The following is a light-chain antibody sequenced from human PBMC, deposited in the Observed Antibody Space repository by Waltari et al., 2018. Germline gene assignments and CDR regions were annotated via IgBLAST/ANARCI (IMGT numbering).Light chain of an antibody. Sequence: DIQMTPSPSSVSASVGDRVTITCRASQDISSWLAWYQQKPGKAPKLLLYAASTLQSGVPSRFSGSGSGTDFTLTISSLQPEDFATYFCQQANSFPITFGQGTRLEIK. J-gene: IGKJ5*01. V-gene: IGKV1D-12*01. CDR3: QQANSFPIT. CDR2: AAS. CDR1: QDISSW.